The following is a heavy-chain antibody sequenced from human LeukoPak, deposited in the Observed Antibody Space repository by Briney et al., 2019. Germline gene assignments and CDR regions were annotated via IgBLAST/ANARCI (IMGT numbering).Heavy chain of an antibody. D-gene: IGHD1-1*01. CDR2: IRSKANSYAT. V-gene: IGHV3-73*01. CDR3: TRLEERYSPTRMDV. Sequence: PGESLRLSCAASGFTFSGSAMHWVRQASGKGLEWVGRIRSKANSYATAYAASVKGRFTISRDDSKNTAYLQMNSLKTEDTAVYYCTRLEERYSPTRMDVWGKGTTVTVSS. CDR1: GFTFSGSA. J-gene: IGHJ6*04.